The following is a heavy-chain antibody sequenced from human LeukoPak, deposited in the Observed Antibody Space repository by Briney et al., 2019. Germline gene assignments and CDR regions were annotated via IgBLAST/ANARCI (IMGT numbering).Heavy chain of an antibody. CDR1: GGSFSGYY. J-gene: IGHJ4*02. Sequence: SETLSLTCAVYGGSFSGYYWSWIRQPPGKGLEWIGEINHSGSTSYNPSLKSRVTISVDTSKNQFSLKLSSVTAADTAVYYCARADERGYCSGGSCHYFDYWGQGTLVTVPS. CDR2: INHSGST. CDR3: ARADERGYCSGGSCHYFDY. D-gene: IGHD2-15*01. V-gene: IGHV4-34*01.